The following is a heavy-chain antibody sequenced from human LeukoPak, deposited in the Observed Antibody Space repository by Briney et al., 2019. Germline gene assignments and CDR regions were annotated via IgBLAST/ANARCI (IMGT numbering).Heavy chain of an antibody. J-gene: IGHJ4*02. V-gene: IGHV3-48*01. CDR2: ISSSSTI. D-gene: IGHD3-22*01. CDR1: GFTFSSYS. CDR3: AKVGLYYDSSGYGDY. Sequence: GGSLRLSCAASGFTFSSYSMNWVRQAPGKGLEWVSYISSSSTIYYADPVKGRFTISRDNAKNSLYLQMNSLRAEDTAVYYCAKVGLYYDSSGYGDYWGQGTLVTVSS.